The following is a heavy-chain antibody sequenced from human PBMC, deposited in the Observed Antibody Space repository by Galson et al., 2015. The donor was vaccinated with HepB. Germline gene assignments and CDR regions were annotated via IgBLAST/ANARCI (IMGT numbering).Heavy chain of an antibody. CDR3: ARATSGGYCSRTSRYYFDY. CDR1: GFTVITNY. CDR2: IYSGGYR. V-gene: IGHV3-53*01. D-gene: IGHD2-2*01. J-gene: IGHJ4*02. Sequence: SLRLSCAASGFTVITNYMSWVRQAPGKGLEWVSIIYSGGYRSYADSVEGPFTISRDNSKNTVYLQMNSLRAEDTAVYYCARATSGGYCSRTSRYYFDYWGQGALVTVSS.